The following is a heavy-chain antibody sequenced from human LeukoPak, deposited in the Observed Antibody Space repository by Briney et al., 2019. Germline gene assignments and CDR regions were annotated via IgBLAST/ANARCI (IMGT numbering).Heavy chain of an antibody. Sequence: GGSLRLSCAASGFTFSSYEMNWVRQAPGKGLEWVSYISSSGSTIYYADSVKGRFTISRDNAKNSLYLQMNSLRAEDTAVYYCARADLDSSWLQNFDYWGRGTLVTVSS. CDR3: ARADLDSSWLQNFDY. CDR2: ISSSGSTI. D-gene: IGHD6-13*01. V-gene: IGHV3-48*03. CDR1: GFTFSSYE. J-gene: IGHJ4*02.